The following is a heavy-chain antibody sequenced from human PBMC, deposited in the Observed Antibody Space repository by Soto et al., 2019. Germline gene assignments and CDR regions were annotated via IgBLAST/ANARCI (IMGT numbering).Heavy chain of an antibody. CDR2: MNPNSGNT. Sequence: QVQLVQSGAEVKEPGASVKVSCKASGYTFSTYDINWVRQASGQGLEWMGWMNPNSGNTGCAQRLQGRVTMTRDTSTSTAYMELSSLRSEDTAVYYCARAIRDQLLSDNWGQGTLVTVSS. CDR3: ARAIRDQLLSDN. V-gene: IGHV1-8*01. CDR1: GYTFSTYD. D-gene: IGHD2-2*01. J-gene: IGHJ4*02.